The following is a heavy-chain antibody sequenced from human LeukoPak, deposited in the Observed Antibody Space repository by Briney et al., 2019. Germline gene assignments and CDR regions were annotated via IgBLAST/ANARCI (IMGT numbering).Heavy chain of an antibody. CDR3: ARGRSDYVWGSYRFYYYMDV. CDR1: GYTFTSYD. Sequence: ASVKVSCKASGYTFTSYDINWVRQATGQGLEWMGWMNPNSGNTGYAQKFQGRVTITRNTSISTAYMELSSLRSEDTAVYYCARGRSDYVWGSYRFYYYMDVWGKGTTVTVSS. J-gene: IGHJ6*03. V-gene: IGHV1-8*03. D-gene: IGHD3-16*02. CDR2: MNPNSGNT.